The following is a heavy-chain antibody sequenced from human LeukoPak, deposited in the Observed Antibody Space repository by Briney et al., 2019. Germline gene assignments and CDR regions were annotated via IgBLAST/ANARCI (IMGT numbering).Heavy chain of an antibody. J-gene: IGHJ5*02. V-gene: IGHV3-23*01. CDR1: GFTFSSYG. CDR2: ISGSGGST. Sequence: GGSLRLSCAASGFTFSSYGMSWVRQAPGKGLEWVSAISGSGGSTYYADSVKGRFTISRDNSKNTLYLQMNSLRAEDTAVYYCAKEIPLIVVVSNWFDPWGQGTLVTVSS. D-gene: IGHD2-2*01. CDR3: AKEIPLIVVVSNWFDP.